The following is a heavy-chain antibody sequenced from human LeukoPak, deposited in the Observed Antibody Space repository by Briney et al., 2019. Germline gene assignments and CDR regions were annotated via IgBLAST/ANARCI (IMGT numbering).Heavy chain of an antibody. CDR1: GFPFSSYW. J-gene: IGHJ1*01. V-gene: IGHV3-7*01. Sequence: PGGSQRLSRVVSGFPFSSYWMGWARQAPGKGLEWVANIQGDGGLQWYVDSVRGRFTISRDNARNSLYLQMNSLRAEDTAIYYCAFLVREPQHWGQGTLVTVSS. CDR2: IQGDGGLQ. CDR3: AFLVREPQH. D-gene: IGHD3-10*02.